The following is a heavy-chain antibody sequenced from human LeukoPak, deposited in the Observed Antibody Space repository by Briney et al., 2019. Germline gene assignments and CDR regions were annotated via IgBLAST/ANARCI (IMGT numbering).Heavy chain of an antibody. CDR2: INPNSGGT. CDR3: ARGLLWFGELLGVENYYFDY. V-gene: IGHV1-2*02. CDR1: GYTFTDYY. D-gene: IGHD3-10*01. J-gene: IGHJ4*02. Sequence: GASVKVSCKASGYTFTDYYIHWVRQAPGQGLEWMGWINPNSGGTNYAQKFQGRVTMTRDTSISTAYMELSRLRSDDTAVYYCARGLLWFGELLGVENYYFDYWGQGTLVTVSS.